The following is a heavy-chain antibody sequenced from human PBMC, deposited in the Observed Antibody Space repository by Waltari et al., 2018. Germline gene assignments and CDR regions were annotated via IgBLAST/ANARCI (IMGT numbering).Heavy chain of an antibody. J-gene: IGHJ4*02. CDR2: MNPNSGNT. Sequence: QVQLVQSGAEVKKPGASVKVSCKASGYTFTSYDINWVRQATGQGLEWMGWMNPNSGNTGYAQKFQGRVTITRNTSISTAYMELSSLRSEDTAVYYCARGADSSSWFTPGYYFDYWGQGTLVTVSS. CDR3: ARGADSSSWFTPGYYFDY. V-gene: IGHV1-8*03. D-gene: IGHD6-13*01. CDR1: GYTFTSYD.